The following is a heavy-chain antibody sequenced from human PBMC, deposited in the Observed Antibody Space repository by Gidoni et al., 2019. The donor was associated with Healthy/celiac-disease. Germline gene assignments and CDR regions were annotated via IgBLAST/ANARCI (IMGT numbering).Heavy chain of an antibody. D-gene: IGHD3-3*01. CDR2: ISGSGGST. J-gene: IGHJ4*02. Sequence: EVQLLESGGGLVQPGGSLRLSCAASGFTFSSSAMSWVRQAPGKGLEWVSAISGSGGSTYYADSVKGRFTISRDNSKNTLYLQMNSLRAEDTAVYYCAKMHWSDFWSDPLLVYWGQGTLVTVSS. V-gene: IGHV3-23*01. CDR3: AKMHWSDFWSDPLLVY. CDR1: GFTFSSSA.